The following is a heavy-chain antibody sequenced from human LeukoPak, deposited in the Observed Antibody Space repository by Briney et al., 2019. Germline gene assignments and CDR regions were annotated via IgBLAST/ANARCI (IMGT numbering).Heavy chain of an antibody. CDR3: ARVGDSATYFDY. Sequence: SETLSLTCTVSGGSISSYYWSWIRQPAGKGLEWIGRILTGGNTNYNPSLKSRVTMSGDRSKNQFSLKLSSVTAADTAAYYCARVGDSATYFDYWGQGTLVTVSS. D-gene: IGHD2-21*02. CDR2: ILTGGNT. V-gene: IGHV4-4*07. J-gene: IGHJ4*02. CDR1: GGSISSYY.